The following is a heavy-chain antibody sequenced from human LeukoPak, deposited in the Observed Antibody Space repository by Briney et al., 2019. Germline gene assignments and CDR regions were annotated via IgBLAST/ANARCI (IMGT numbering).Heavy chain of an antibody. Sequence: RASVTVSCTASGYTFTSYAMNWVRQAPGQGLEWMGWINTNTGNPTYAQGFTGRFVFSLDISVNTAYLQISSLKTEDTAVYYCARNPRGGYSNLYPWGQGTLVTVSS. J-gene: IGHJ5*02. D-gene: IGHD4-11*01. V-gene: IGHV7-4-1*02. CDR3: ARNPRGGYSNLYP. CDR1: GYTFTSYA. CDR2: INTNTGNP.